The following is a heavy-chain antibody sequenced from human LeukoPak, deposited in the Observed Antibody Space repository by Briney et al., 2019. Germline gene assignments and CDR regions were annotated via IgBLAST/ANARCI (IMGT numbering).Heavy chain of an antibody. Sequence: SETLSLTCAVHGGSFSDYYWSWIRQSPGKGLEWIGEINHSGSTYYSPSLKSRVTISVDTSKNQFSLMLSSVTAADTAVYYCARPSGGYSSYFDYWGQGTLVTVSS. V-gene: IGHV4-34*01. CDR2: INHSGST. J-gene: IGHJ4*02. D-gene: IGHD5-12*01. CDR1: GGSFSDYY. CDR3: ARPSGGYSSYFDY.